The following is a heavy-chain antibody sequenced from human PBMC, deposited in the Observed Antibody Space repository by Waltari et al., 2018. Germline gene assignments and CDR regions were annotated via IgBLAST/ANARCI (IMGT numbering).Heavy chain of an antibody. CDR2: IKQDGSEK. J-gene: IGHJ4*02. CDR3: VTGLTTVTAKDYFDH. V-gene: IGHV3-7*01. Sequence: EVQLVESGGGSVQPGGSLRLSCAASGMTFSNYWMNWVRQAPGKWLEWVANIKQDGSEKNYVDSVEGRFSISRDNAQNSLYLQMNSLRAEDTAIYYCVTGLTTVTAKDYFDHWGQGALVTVS. D-gene: IGHD4-17*01. CDR1: GMTFSNYW.